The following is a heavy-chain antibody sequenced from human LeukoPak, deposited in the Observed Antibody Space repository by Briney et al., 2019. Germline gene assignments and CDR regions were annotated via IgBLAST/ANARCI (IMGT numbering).Heavy chain of an antibody. V-gene: IGHV3-15*01. J-gene: IGHJ4*02. CDR3: TTDINEYYISNNYKAYSLF. Sequence: GGSLRLSCAASGFTFNDAWMSRVRQAPGKGVEWVGRIKSKADGGTTDYAAPVKGRFAISRNDSKHTLYLQMNSLKTEATAVYYCTTDINEYYISNNYKAYSLFWGQGALVTVSS. D-gene: IGHD3-3*02. CDR1: GFTFNDAW. CDR2: IKSKADGGTT.